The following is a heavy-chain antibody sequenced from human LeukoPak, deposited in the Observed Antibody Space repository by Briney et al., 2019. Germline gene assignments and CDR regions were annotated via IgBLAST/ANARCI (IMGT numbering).Heavy chain of an antibody. V-gene: IGHV1-2*02. Sequence: ASVKVSCKASGYTFTGYYMHWERQAPGRGLEWMGWINPNSGATKYAQKFQGRVTMTRDTSISTASMEVSRLRFDDTAVYYCARDGGGYQLLWWFDPWGQGTLVTVSS. D-gene: IGHD2-2*01. J-gene: IGHJ5*02. CDR3: ARDGGGYQLLWWFDP. CDR2: INPNSGAT. CDR1: GYTFTGYY.